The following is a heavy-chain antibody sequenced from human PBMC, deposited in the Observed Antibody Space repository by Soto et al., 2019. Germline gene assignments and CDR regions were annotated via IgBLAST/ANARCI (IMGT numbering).Heavy chain of an antibody. J-gene: IGHJ6*03. CDR2: INHSGST. V-gene: IGHV4-34*01. D-gene: IGHD1-1*01. CDR3: ARRVGVPYPTQLYYYYYYMDV. Sequence: SETLSLTCAVYGGSFSGYYWSWIRQPPGKGLEWIGEINHSGSTNYNPSLKSRVTISVDTSKNQFSLKLSSVTAADTAVYYCARRVGVPYPTQLYYYYYYMDVWGKGTTVTVSS. CDR1: GGSFSGYY.